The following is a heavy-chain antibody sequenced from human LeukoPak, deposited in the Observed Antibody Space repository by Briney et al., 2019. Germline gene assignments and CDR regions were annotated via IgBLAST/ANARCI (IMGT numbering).Heavy chain of an antibody. CDR3: AREHYDFWSGYYDY. V-gene: IGHV3-7*03. CDR2: IKQDGSEK. Sequence: GGSLRLSCAASGFTFSSYWMSWVRQAPGKGLEWVANIKQDGSEKYYVDSVKGRFTISRDNAKSSLYLQMNSLRAEDTAVYYCAREHYDFWSGYYDYWGQGTLVTVSS. D-gene: IGHD3-3*01. J-gene: IGHJ4*02. CDR1: GFTFSSYW.